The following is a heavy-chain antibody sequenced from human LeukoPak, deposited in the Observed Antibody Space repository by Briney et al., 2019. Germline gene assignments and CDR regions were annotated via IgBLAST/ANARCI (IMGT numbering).Heavy chain of an antibody. J-gene: IGHJ4*02. CDR1: GYTFTGYY. CDR2: ISPYNGNT. V-gene: IGHV1-18*04. CDR3: ARASPLDY. Sequence: ASVKVSCKASGYTFTGYYMHWVRRAPGQGLEWMGWISPYNGNTNYAENLQHRVTMATDTSTSTAYMELRSLRPDDTAMYYCARASPLDYWGQGTLVTVSS.